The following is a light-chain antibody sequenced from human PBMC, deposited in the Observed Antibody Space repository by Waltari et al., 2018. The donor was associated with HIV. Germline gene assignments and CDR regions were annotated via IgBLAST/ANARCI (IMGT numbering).Light chain of an antibody. Sequence: DIQMTQSPSSLSASVVDRVTITCQASQGISNYLNWYQQKPGKAPKLLIYDTTLLHTGGPSRYSGSASGTYFTLTISRLQPEHIATYYCQKYDDPARTFGGGTKVQI. CDR2: DTT. CDR3: QKYDDPART. J-gene: IGKJ4*01. CDR1: QGISNY. V-gene: IGKV1-33*01.